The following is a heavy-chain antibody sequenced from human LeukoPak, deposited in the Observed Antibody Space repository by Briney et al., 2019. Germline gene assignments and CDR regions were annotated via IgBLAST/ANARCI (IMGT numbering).Heavy chain of an antibody. V-gene: IGHV4-59*12. CDR1: GGSITGYY. J-gene: IGHJ4*02. D-gene: IGHD3-22*01. CDR2: IYYSGST. Sequence: SETLSLTCTVSGGSITGYYWSWVRQPPGKGLEWIGSIYYSGSTHYSPSLKSRVTLSVDTSKNQFSLKLSSVTAADTAVYYCARDLAVLGYFHFDYWGQGTLVTVSS. CDR3: ARDLAVLGYFHFDY.